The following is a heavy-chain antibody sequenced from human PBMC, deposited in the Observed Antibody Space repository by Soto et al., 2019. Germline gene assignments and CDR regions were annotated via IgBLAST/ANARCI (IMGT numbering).Heavy chain of an antibody. V-gene: IGHV3-15*01. CDR3: TTDLRQQGY. CDR2: IKSKTDGGTT. Sequence: GGSLRLSCAASGFTFSNAWMSWVRQAPGKGLEWAGRIKSKTDGGTTDYAAPVKGRFAISRDDSKNTLYLQMNSLKTEDTAVYYCTTDLRQQGYWGQGTLVTVSS. D-gene: IGHD6-13*01. CDR1: GFTFSNAW. J-gene: IGHJ4*02.